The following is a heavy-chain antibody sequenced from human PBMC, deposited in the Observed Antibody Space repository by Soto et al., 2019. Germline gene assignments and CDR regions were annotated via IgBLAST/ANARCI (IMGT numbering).Heavy chain of an antibody. CDR3: AKDRGGYYDSSGYYLLDY. Sequence: EVQLLESGGGSVQPGGSLRLSCAASGFTFSSYAMSWVRQAPGKGLEWVSAISGSGGSTYYADSVKGRFTISRDNSKNTLYLQMNSLRAEDTAVYYCAKDRGGYYDSSGYYLLDYWGQGTLVTVSS. D-gene: IGHD3-22*01. CDR2: ISGSGGST. CDR1: GFTFSSYA. J-gene: IGHJ4*02. V-gene: IGHV3-23*01.